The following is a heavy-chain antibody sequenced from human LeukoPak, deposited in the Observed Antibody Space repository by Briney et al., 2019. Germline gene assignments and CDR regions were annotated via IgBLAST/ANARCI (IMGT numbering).Heavy chain of an antibody. V-gene: IGHV3-21*01. CDR1: GFTFSSYS. CDR2: ISSSSSYI. D-gene: IGHD1-7*01. CDR3: AREGNWNYNGASL. Sequence: GGSLRLSCAASGFTFSSYSMNWVRQAPGKGLEWVSSISSSSSYIYYADSVKGRFTISRDNAKNSLYLQMNSLRAEDTAVYYCAREGNWNYNGASLWGQGTLVTVSS. J-gene: IGHJ4*02.